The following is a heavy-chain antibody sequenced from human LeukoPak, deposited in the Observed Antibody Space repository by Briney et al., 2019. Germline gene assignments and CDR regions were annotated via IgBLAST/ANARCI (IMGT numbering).Heavy chain of an antibody. D-gene: IGHD3-3*01. CDR3: ARLGAGPTYYDFWSGYSSFHFDY. V-gene: IGHV1-46*01. CDR2: INTSGGST. CDR1: GYTFTNSF. J-gene: IGHJ4*02. Sequence: ASVKVSCKASGYTFTNSFMHWVRQAHGQGLEWMGIINTSGGSTSYAQKFQGRVIMTRDTSTSTVYMELSSLRSEDTAVYYCARLGAGPTYYDFWSGYSSFHFDYWGQGTLVTVSS.